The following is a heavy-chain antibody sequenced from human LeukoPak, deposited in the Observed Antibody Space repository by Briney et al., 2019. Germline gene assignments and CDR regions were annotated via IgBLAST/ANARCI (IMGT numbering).Heavy chain of an antibody. CDR2: IYYSGST. Sequence: SSQTLSLSCTVSGGSISSGGYYWSWIRQHPGKGLEWIGYIYYSGSTYYNPSLESRVTISVDTSKHQFSLKLSSVTAADTAVYYCARAKGSYRGVAGPLGMDVWGQGTTVTVSS. CDR3: ARAKGSYRGVAGPLGMDV. V-gene: IGHV4-31*03. CDR1: GGSISSGGYY. J-gene: IGHJ6*02. D-gene: IGHD6-19*01.